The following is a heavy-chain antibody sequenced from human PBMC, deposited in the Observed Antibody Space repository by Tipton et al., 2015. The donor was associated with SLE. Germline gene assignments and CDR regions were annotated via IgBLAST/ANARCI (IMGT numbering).Heavy chain of an antibody. D-gene: IGHD3-3*01. J-gene: IGHJ3*01. CDR1: GGSISSYY. Sequence: TLSLTCTVSGGSISSYYWSWIRQPPGKGLEWIGYIYTSGSTNYNPSLKSRVTISVDTSKNQFSLKLSSVTAADTAVYYCARLPYYDFWSGYNDAFDVWGQGTLVTVSS. V-gene: IGHV4-4*08. CDR3: ARLPYYDFWSGYNDAFDV. CDR2: IYTSGST.